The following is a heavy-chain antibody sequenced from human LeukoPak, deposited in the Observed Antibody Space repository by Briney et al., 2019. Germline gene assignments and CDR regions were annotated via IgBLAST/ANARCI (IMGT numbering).Heavy chain of an antibody. CDR2: VFHTGSS. V-gene: IGHV4-38-2*01. CDR3: ARGISTTVHDY. CDR1: GYSISSGYY. D-gene: IGHD4-17*01. Sequence: SETLSLTCAVSGYSISSGYYWGWIQQPPGKGPEWIGSVFHTGSSYYIPSLKIRVPISVDTSKNQFSLEGSSVTAADMAIYYWARGISTTVHDYWGTGTLVSVSS. J-gene: IGHJ4*02.